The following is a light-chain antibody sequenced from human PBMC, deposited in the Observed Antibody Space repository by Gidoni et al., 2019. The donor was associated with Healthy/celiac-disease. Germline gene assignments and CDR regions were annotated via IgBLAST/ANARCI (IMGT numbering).Light chain of an antibody. J-gene: IGKJ2*01. Sequence: DIQLTQSPSFLSASVGDRVTITCRARQGISSYLAWYQQKPGKAPKLLIYAASTLQSGVPSRFSGSGSGTEFTLTISSLQPEDFATYYCQQLNSYPPYTFXXXTKLEIK. CDR2: AAS. CDR1: QGISSY. CDR3: QQLNSYPPYT. V-gene: IGKV1-9*01.